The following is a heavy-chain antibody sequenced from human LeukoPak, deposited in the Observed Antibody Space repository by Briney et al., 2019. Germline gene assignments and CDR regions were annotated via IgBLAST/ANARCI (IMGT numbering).Heavy chain of an antibody. V-gene: IGHV1-69*13. CDR2: IIPIFGTT. CDR3: ASTVAGTGDAFDI. D-gene: IGHD6-19*01. J-gene: IGHJ3*02. Sequence: GASAKVSCEASGGTFSTYAISWVRQAPGQGLEWMGGIIPIFGTTNSAQKFQGRVTITADESTSTAYMDLSSLRSEDTAVYYCASTVAGTGDAFDIWGQGTMVTVSS. CDR1: GGTFSTYA.